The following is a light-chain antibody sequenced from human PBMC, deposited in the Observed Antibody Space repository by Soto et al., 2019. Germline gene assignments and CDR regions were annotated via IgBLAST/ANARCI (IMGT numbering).Light chain of an antibody. V-gene: IGKV3-15*01. CDR3: QQYNNWPPEKT. CDR2: GAS. Sequence: ELVMTQSPATLSVSPGERATLSCRASQSVSSTLAWYQQKPGQAPRLLIYGASTRATGIPARFSGSGSGTEFTLTISSLQSEDFAVYYCQQYNNWPPEKTFGQGTKVEIK. J-gene: IGKJ1*01. CDR1: QSVSST.